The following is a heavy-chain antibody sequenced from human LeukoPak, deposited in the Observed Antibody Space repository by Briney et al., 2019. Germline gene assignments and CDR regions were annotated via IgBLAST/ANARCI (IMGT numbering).Heavy chain of an antibody. D-gene: IGHD2-2*01. CDR3: ARGPAVKFHCSSTSCFLRGDYYGMDV. Sequence: ASVKVSCKASGYAFASYDINWVRQATGQGLEWMGWMNPNSGNTGYAQKFQGRVTMTRNTSISTAYMEPSSLRSADTAVYYCARGPAVKFHCSSTSCFLRGDYYGMDVWGQGTTVTVSS. CDR1: GYAFASYD. V-gene: IGHV1-8*01. J-gene: IGHJ6*02. CDR2: MNPNSGNT.